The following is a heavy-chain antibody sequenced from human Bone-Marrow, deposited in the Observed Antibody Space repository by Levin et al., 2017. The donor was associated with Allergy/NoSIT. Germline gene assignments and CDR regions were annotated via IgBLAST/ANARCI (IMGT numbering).Heavy chain of an antibody. V-gene: IGHV3-13*04. Sequence: PGESLKISCVASGFTFSNYEMHWVRQAAGKGLEWVSAIGPTGATYYTDSARARFTISRENFRNSLFLQMSSLRDDDTGVYYCVRDAGTGTAFTNRFDSWGRGTLVTVSS. CDR3: VRDAGTGTAFTNRFDS. D-gene: IGHD4-11*01. CDR2: IGPTGAT. CDR1: GFTFSNYE. J-gene: IGHJ5*01.